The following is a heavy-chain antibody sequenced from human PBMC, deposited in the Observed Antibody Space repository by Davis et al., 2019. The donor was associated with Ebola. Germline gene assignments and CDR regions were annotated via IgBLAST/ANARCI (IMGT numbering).Heavy chain of an antibody. D-gene: IGHD3-10*01. Sequence: SETLSLTCSVSGASISSYYWSWIRQAPGKGLEWIGNIYFSGSTNYNPSLKSRVTISVDKSKNQFSLKLSSVTAADTAVYYCARENGGYYYYGMDVWGKGTTVIVSS. CDR3: ARENGGYYYYGMDV. CDR2: IYFSGST. CDR1: GASISSYY. V-gene: IGHV4-59*12. J-gene: IGHJ6*04.